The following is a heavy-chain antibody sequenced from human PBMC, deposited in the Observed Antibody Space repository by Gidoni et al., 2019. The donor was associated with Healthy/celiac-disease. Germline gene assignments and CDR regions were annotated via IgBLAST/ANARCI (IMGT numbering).Heavy chain of an antibody. Sequence: QVQLVESGGGVVQPGRSLRLSCAASGFAFSSYAMHGVRQAPGKGLEWLAVISYDGSNKYYADSVKGRFTISRDNSKNTLYLQMNSLRAEDTAVYYCARERNYYDSSGYYYADNYFDYWGQGTLVTVSS. CDR2: ISYDGSNK. V-gene: IGHV3-30-3*01. D-gene: IGHD3-22*01. CDR3: ARERNYYDSSGYYYADNYFDY. CDR1: GFAFSSYA. J-gene: IGHJ4*02.